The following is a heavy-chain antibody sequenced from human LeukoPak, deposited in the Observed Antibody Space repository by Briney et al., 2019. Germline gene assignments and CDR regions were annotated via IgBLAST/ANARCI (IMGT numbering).Heavy chain of an antibody. V-gene: IGHV4-59*01. CDR1: GGSIIGFY. Sequence: ASESLSLTCTVSGGSIIGFYWTWIRQPPGKGLEWIGYIYSSGNTNYNPSLKSRITMSVDTSKNQFSLNLSSVTAADTAVYYCARGGLGDQVDYWGQGTLVTVSS. CDR3: ARGGLGDQVDY. CDR2: IYSSGNT. D-gene: IGHD3-10*01. J-gene: IGHJ4*02.